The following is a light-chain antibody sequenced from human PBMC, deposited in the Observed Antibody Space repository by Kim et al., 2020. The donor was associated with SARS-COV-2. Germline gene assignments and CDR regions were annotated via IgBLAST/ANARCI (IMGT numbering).Light chain of an antibody. Sequence: EIVMTQSPATLSVSPGERATLSCRASQSVSSNLAWYQQKPGQAPRLLIYSAAARATGIPARFSGSGSGTEFTLTISSLQSEDFALYYCQQYYNWPPYTFGQGTKLEIK. CDR3: QQYYNWPPYT. J-gene: IGKJ2*01. CDR1: QSVSSN. CDR2: SAA. V-gene: IGKV3-15*01.